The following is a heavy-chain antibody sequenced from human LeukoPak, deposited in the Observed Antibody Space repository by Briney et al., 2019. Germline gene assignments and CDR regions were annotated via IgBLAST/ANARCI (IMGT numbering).Heavy chain of an antibody. CDR3: ARSDTAMVLFDY. J-gene: IGHJ4*02. D-gene: IGHD5-18*01. CDR2: MNPNSGNT. CDR1: GYTFTSYD. V-gene: IGHV1-8*01. Sequence: ASVKVSCKASGYTFTSYDINWVRQATGQGLEWMGWMNPNSGNTGCAQKFQGRVTMTRNTSISTAYMEPSSLRSEDTAVYYCARSDTAMVLFDYWGQGTLVTVSS.